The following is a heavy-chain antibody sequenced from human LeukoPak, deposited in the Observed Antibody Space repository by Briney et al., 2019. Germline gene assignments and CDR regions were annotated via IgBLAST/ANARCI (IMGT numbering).Heavy chain of an antibody. D-gene: IGHD2-2*01. V-gene: IGHV3-9*03. Sequence: GGSLRLSCAASGFTFDDYAMHWVRQAPGEGLEWVSGISWNSGSIGYADSVKGRFTISRDNAKNSLYLQMNSLRAEDMALYYCAKAGCSSTSCYGNWFGPWGQGTLVTVSS. CDR3: AKAGCSSTSCYGNWFGP. J-gene: IGHJ5*02. CDR2: ISWNSGSI. CDR1: GFTFDDYA.